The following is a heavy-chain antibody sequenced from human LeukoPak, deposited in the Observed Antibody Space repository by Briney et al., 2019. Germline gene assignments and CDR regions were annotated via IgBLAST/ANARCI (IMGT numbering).Heavy chain of an antibody. V-gene: IGHV4-34*01. J-gene: IGHJ3*02. CDR1: GGSFSGYY. CDR2: INHSGST. D-gene: IGHD4-23*01. CDR3: ARVTTVVTPAAFDI. Sequence: SETLSLTCAVYGGSFSGYYWSWIRQPPGKGLEWIGEINHSGSTNYNPSLKSRVTMSVDTSKNQFSLNLSSVTAADTAVYYCARVTTVVTPAAFDIWGQGTMVTVSS.